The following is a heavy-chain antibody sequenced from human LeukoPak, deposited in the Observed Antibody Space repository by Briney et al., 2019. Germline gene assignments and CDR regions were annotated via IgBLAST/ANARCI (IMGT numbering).Heavy chain of an antibody. Sequence: SQTLSLTCVVSGDSISSGAYSWSWIRQPPGKGLEWIGYIFHTGSTFYNPSLKSRVTISVDNSKNQFSLRLSSVTAADTAVYYCARELWFANAPGSWLDPWGQGALVTVSS. V-gene: IGHV4-30-2*01. CDR3: ARELWFANAPGSWLDP. CDR1: GDSISSGAYS. D-gene: IGHD2-21*01. CDR2: IFHTGST. J-gene: IGHJ5*02.